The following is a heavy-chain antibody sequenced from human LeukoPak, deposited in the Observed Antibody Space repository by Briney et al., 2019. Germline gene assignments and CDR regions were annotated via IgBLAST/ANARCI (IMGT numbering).Heavy chain of an antibody. CDR2: ISDNGKAK. D-gene: IGHD6-13*01. V-gene: IGHV3-48*03. J-gene: IGHJ4*02. CDR1: GFTFSNYE. CDR3: ARARIAAPLLDY. Sequence: GRSLRLSCAASGFTFSNYEMNWVRQTPGKGLGWVSFISDNGKAKSYVDSVRGRFIISRDNAKTSLFLQMSSLRVEDTAVYYCARARIAAPLLDYWGPGTLVTVSS.